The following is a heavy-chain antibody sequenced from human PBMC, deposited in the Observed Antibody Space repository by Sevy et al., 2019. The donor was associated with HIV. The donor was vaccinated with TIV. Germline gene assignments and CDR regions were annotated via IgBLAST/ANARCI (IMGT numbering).Heavy chain of an antibody. J-gene: IGHJ4*02. CDR3: XXXXXXXXXXGANCDY. CDR1: GFTFSKYG. V-gene: IGHV3-33*01. Sequence: GGSLRLSCAASGFTFSKYGMHWVRQAPGKGLEWVALIWYDGSNKYYADSVKGRFTISRDNSKNTLYLQMNSLRAEDXXXXXXXXXXXXXXXXGANCDYWGQGTLVTVSS. CDR2: IWYDGSNK. D-gene: IGHD1-26*01.